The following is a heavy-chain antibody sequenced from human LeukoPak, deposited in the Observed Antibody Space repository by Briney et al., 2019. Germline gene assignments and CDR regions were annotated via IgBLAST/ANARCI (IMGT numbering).Heavy chain of an antibody. CDR1: GGSFSGYY. J-gene: IGHJ6*03. CDR3: ARVRLELLEYYYYMDV. V-gene: IGHV4-34*01. Sequence: SETLSLTCAVSGGSFSGYYWSWIRQSPVKGLERIGEISHSGNTNYNPSLRSRVSILVDTSKNQFSLRLSSVTAADTAVYYCARVRLELLEYYYYMDVWDKGATVTVSS. D-gene: IGHD1-7*01. CDR2: ISHSGNT.